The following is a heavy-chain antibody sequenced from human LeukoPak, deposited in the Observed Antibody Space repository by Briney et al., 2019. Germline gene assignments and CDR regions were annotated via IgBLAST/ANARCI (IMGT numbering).Heavy chain of an antibody. CDR1: GFTFSDYC. D-gene: IGHD3-10*01. CDR3: AREFLGYYGSGSYFDY. CDR2: ISSSGSTI. Sequence: GGSLRLSCAASGFTFSDYCMSWIRQAPGKGLEWVSYISSSGSTIYYADSVKGRFTISRDNAKNSLYLQMNSLRAEDTAVYYCAREFLGYYGSGSYFDYWGQGTLVTVSS. V-gene: IGHV3-11*04. J-gene: IGHJ4*02.